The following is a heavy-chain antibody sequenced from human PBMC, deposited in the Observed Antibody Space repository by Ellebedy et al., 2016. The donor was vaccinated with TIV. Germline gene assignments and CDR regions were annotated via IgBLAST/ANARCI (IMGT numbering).Heavy chain of an antibody. J-gene: IGHJ5*02. CDR3: ARLKDTSSRYWGGRWFDA. CDR1: GVSVRTGDCF. CDR2: ISASGST. Sequence: MPSETLSLTCTVSGVSVRTGDCFRSWVRHYPGKGLEWIGSISASGSTRYNPSLKSRVSISLDTSKDQFSLRLTSVTAADTALFYCARLKDTSSRYWGGRWFDAWGQGIRVTVSS. D-gene: IGHD6-25*01. V-gene: IGHV4-31*03.